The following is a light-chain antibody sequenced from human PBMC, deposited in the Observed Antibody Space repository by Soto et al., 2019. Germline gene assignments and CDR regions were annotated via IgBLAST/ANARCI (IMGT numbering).Light chain of an antibody. Sequence: DIQMTQSPSSLSASVGDRVTIACRASQSISSYLNWYQLKPGKAPKLLIYAASSLQSGVPSRFSGSGSGTVFTLTISSLQPEDFAIYYCQQSFNTPWTLGQGTTVDTK. V-gene: IGKV1-39*01. J-gene: IGKJ1*01. CDR2: AAS. CDR1: QSISSY. CDR3: QQSFNTPWT.